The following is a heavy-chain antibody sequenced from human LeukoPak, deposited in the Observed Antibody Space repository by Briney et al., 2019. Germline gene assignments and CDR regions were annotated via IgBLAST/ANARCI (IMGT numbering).Heavy chain of an antibody. CDR1: GFTISMYK. V-gene: IGHV3-48*01. D-gene: IGHD5-18*01. Sequence: GGSLRLSCAASGFTISMYKMNWVRQAPGKGLEWVSRINSGSSNIYYADSVKGRFTISRDNAKNSLYLQMTSLRVEDTAVYYCARRGDAPMVGDYWGQGTLVTVSS. CDR3: ARRGDAPMVGDY. CDR2: INSGSSNI. J-gene: IGHJ4*02.